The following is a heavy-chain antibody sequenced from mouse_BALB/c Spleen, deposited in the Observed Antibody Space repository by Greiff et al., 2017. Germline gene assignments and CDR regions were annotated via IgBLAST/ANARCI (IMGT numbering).Heavy chain of an antibody. CDR1: GFTFSSYG. CDR3: ARQEGPPMSTFAY. J-gene: IGHJ3*01. V-gene: IGHV5-6*01. Sequence: EVKLMESGGDLVKPGGSLKLSCAASGFTFSSYGMSWVRQTPDKRLEWVATISSGGSYTYYPDSVKGRFTISRDNAKNTLYLQMSSLKSEDTAMYYCARQEGPPMSTFAYWGQGTLVTVSA. D-gene: IGHD2-4*01. CDR2: ISSGGSYT.